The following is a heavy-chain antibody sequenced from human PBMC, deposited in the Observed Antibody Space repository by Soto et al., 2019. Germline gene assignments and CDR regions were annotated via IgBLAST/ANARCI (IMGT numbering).Heavy chain of an antibody. V-gene: IGHV4-39*01. Sequence: SETLSLTCTVSGGSISSSSYYWGWIRQPPGKGLEWIGSIYYSGSTYYNPSLKSRVTISVDTSKNQFSLKLSSVTAADTAVYYCARGTMVRGVITYYYYGMDVWGQGTTVTVSS. CDR1: GGSISSSSYY. CDR2: IYYSGST. J-gene: IGHJ6*02. CDR3: ARGTMVRGVITYYYYGMDV. D-gene: IGHD3-10*01.